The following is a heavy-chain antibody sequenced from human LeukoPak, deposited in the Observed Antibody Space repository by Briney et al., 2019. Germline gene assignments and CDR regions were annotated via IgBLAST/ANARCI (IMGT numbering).Heavy chain of an antibody. Sequence: GASVKVSCKASGYTFTSYGISWVRQAPGQGLEWMGGIIPIFGTANYAQKFQGRVTITTDESTSTAYMELSSLRSEDTAVYYCARDWGAYDFWSGYLDYWGQGTLVTVSS. D-gene: IGHD3-3*01. CDR1: GYTFTSYG. V-gene: IGHV1-69*05. CDR2: IIPIFGTA. J-gene: IGHJ4*02. CDR3: ARDWGAYDFWSGYLDY.